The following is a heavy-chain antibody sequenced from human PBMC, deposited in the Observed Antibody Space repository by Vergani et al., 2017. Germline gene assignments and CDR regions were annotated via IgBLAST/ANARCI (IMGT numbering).Heavy chain of an antibody. D-gene: IGHD5-24*01. Sequence: EVQMVESGGGLVQPGRSLRLSCAASGFPFEDYAMHWVRQAPGKGLEWVSGINWNSGTIDYADSVKGRFTISRDNAKNSLYLQMNSLRDEDMALYYCAKDMGRMATIPGAWGQGTLVTVSS. CDR3: AKDMGRMATIPGA. V-gene: IGHV3-9*03. CDR1: GFPFEDYA. CDR2: INWNSGTI. J-gene: IGHJ5*02.